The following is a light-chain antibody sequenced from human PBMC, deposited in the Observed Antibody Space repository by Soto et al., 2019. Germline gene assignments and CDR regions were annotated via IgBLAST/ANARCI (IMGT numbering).Light chain of an antibody. CDR3: QQYDNLPPTWT. CDR1: QDISNY. V-gene: IGKV1-33*01. J-gene: IGKJ1*01. Sequence: DIQMTQSPSSLSASVGDRVTITCQASQDISNYLNWYQQKPGKAPKLLIYDASNLETGVPSRFSGSGSGTDFTFTINCLQPENIATYYCQQYDNLPPTWTFGQGTKVEIE. CDR2: DAS.